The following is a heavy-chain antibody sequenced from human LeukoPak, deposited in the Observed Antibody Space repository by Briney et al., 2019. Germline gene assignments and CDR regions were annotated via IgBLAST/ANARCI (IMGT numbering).Heavy chain of an antibody. V-gene: IGHV3-74*03. Sequence: GGSLRLSCAASGFTFSSFWMHWVRQAPGKGLVWASRVSDDGSTTTYADSVKGRFTISRDNAKNTLYLQMNSLRPEDTAVYYCVRHNAARAFDIWGQGTLVTVSS. CDR2: VSDDGSTT. J-gene: IGHJ4*02. CDR3: VRHNAARAFDI. CDR1: GFTFSSFW. D-gene: IGHD3-9*01.